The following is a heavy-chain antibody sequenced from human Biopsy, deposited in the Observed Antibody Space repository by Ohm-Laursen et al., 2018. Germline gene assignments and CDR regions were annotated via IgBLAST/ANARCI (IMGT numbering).Heavy chain of an antibody. CDR1: GYTFTDYF. CDR3: ARDLNNPYYFDY. Sequence: GASVKVSCKASGYTFTDYFLYWVRQAPGQGLEWMGWINPNSVGTYYAQKFQGRVTMTRDTSISTAYMELSRLRSDDTAVYYCARDLNNPYYFDYWGQGTLVTVSS. J-gene: IGHJ4*02. V-gene: IGHV1-2*02. CDR2: INPNSVGT. D-gene: IGHD1-14*01.